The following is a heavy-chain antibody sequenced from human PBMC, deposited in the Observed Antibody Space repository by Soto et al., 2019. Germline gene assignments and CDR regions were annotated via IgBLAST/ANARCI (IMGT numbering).Heavy chain of an antibody. V-gene: IGHV1-69*13. CDR3: ARVPDCTNGVCYIFDY. D-gene: IGHD2-8*01. CDR2: IIPIFGTA. J-gene: IGHJ4*02. CDR1: GCTFCSYA. Sequence: SVKVSCKASGCTFCSYAISWVRQAPGQGLEWMGGIIPIFGTANYAQKFQGRVTITADESTSTAYMELSSLRSEDTAVYYCARVPDCTNGVCYIFDYWGKGTLVTVSS.